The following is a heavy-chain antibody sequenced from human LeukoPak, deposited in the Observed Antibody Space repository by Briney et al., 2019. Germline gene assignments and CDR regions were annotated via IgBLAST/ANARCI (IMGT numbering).Heavy chain of an antibody. D-gene: IGHD3-3*01. CDR2: IYYSGST. V-gene: IGHV4-31*03. CDR1: GGSISSGGYY. J-gene: IGHJ5*02. CDR3: AGGRITIFGVVIIPDWFDP. Sequence: SETLSLTCTVSGGSISSGGYYWSWIRQHPGTGLEWIGYIYYSGSTYYNPSLKSRVTISVDTSKNQFSLKLSSVTAADTAVYYCAGGRITIFGVVIIPDWFDPWGQGTLVTVSS.